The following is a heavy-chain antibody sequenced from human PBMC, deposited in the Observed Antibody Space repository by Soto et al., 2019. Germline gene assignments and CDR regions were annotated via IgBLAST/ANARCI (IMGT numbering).Heavy chain of an antibody. Sequence: PGGSLRLSCAASGFTFSNYAMTWVRQSPGKGLEWVSIITSSGSSTHFADSVKGRFTFSRDNSKNTQYLQMNSLRAEDTAVYYCARVLGGSGSPVDYWGQGTLVTVSS. CDR3: ARVLGGSGSPVDY. V-gene: IGHV3-23*01. CDR1: GFTFSNYA. J-gene: IGHJ4*02. D-gene: IGHD2-15*01. CDR2: ITSSGSST.